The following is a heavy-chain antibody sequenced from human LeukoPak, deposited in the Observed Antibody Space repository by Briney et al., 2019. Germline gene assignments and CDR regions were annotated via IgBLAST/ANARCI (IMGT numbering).Heavy chain of an antibody. CDR1: GFTFDDYT. D-gene: IGHD1-26*01. CDR3: AREGYYYMDV. J-gene: IGHJ6*03. CDR2: ISWDGGST. Sequence: GGSLRLSCAASGFTFDDYTMHWVRQAPGKGLELVSLISWDGGSTYYADSLKGRFTISRDNAKNSLYLQMNSLRAEDTAVYYCAREGYYYMDVWGKGTMVTVSS. V-gene: IGHV3-43*01.